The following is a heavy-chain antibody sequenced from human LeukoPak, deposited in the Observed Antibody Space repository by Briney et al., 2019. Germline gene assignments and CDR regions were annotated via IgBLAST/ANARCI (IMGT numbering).Heavy chain of an antibody. CDR1: GFTFSSHW. V-gene: IGHV3-66*02. CDR2: IYGAGAA. Sequence: GGSLRLSCAASGFTFSSHWMTWIRQAPGKGLEWVSLIYGAGAAYYAESVRGRFIISRDNSKNTLFLQMNSLRAEDTAVYYCVSSTGQQLIPYDYWGQGTHVAVSS. D-gene: IGHD6-13*01. J-gene: IGHJ4*02. CDR3: VSSTGQQLIPYDY.